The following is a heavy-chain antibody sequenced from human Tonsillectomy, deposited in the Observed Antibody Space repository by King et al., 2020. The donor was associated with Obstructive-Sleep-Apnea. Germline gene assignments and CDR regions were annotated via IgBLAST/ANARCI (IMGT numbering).Heavy chain of an antibody. CDR1: GYTFTNYG. CDR2: ISAYNGNR. V-gene: IGHV1-18*04. D-gene: IGHD3-22*01. Sequence: VQLVESAAEVKKPGASVKVSCKASGYTFTNYGISWVRQAPGQGLEWMGWISAYNGNRKYAQKLQGRVTMTTDTSTNTAYMELRSLRSDDTAVYYCARDYYDSSGYYLPDYWGKGTLVTVSS. J-gene: IGHJ4*02. CDR3: ARDYYDSSGYYLPDY.